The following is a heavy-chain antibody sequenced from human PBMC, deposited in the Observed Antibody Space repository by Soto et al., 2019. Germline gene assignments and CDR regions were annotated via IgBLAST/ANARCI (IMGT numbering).Heavy chain of an antibody. CDR3: ARDLWWYLH. D-gene: IGHD2-15*01. V-gene: IGHV3-23*01. Sequence: EVQLLESGGGLVQPGGALRLSCAASGFTFSSHAMSWVRQAPGKGLEWISSISGGSEGAYYADSVKGRFTISRDNSKNKLYLQMNSLRVEDTAVYYCARDLWWYLHWGQGTLVTVSS. CDR2: ISGGSEGA. CDR1: GFTFSSHA. J-gene: IGHJ4*02.